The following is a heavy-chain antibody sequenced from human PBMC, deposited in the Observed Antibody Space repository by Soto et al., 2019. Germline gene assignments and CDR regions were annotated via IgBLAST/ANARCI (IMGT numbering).Heavy chain of an antibody. CDR2: IYTSGST. J-gene: IGHJ6*02. CDR3: ARDSLMVVAANFGSYYYVLDV. CDR1: GGSISSYY. D-gene: IGHD2-15*01. V-gene: IGHV4-4*07. Sequence: SETLSLTCTVSGGSISSYYWSWIRQPAGKGLEWIGRIYTSGSTNYNPSLKSRVTMSVDTSKNQFSLKLSYVTAADTAVYYCARDSLMVVAANFGSYYYVLDVWGPGTMVTVSS.